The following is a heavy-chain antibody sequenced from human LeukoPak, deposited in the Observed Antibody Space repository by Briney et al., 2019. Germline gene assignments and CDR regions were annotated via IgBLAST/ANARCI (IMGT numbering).Heavy chain of an antibody. D-gene: IGHD4-17*01. CDR2: IYHSGST. CDR1: GYSISSGYY. V-gene: IGHV4-38-2*02. CDR3: ARTGRDYGDYVDY. Sequence: SETLSLTCTVSGYSISSGYYWGWIRQPPGKGLEWIGSIYHSGSTYYDPSLKSRVTISVDTSKNQFSLKLSSVTAADTAVYYCARTGRDYGDYVDYWGQGTLVTVSS. J-gene: IGHJ4*02.